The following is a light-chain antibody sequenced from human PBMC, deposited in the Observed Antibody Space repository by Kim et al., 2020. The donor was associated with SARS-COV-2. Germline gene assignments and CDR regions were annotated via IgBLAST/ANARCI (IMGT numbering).Light chain of an antibody. J-gene: IGKJ5*01. CDR2: DAA. V-gene: IGKV1-33*01. CDR1: EDVSDY. CDR3: QQYDAPPCT. Sequence: DIQLTQSPSSLSASVGDRVTITCQASEDVSDYFNWYHQKPGEAPKVLIRDAATLESGVPSRFSTGGYGTEFSLTISSVQPEDMGTYYCQQYDAPPCTFGQGTRLEIK.